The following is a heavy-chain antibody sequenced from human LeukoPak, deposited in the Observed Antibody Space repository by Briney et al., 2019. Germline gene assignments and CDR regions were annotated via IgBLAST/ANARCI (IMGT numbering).Heavy chain of an antibody. D-gene: IGHD6-25*01. J-gene: IGHJ4*02. V-gene: IGHV3-66*04. CDR2: IYSDGNT. CDR3: ATPSGGY. CDR1: GFTASSNY. Sequence: GRSLRLSRAASGFTASSNYMSWVCQAPGKGLEWVSVIYSDGNTYSADSVKGRFTISRDNSKNTVYLQMNSLRAEDTAVYYCATPSGGYWGQGTLVTVSS.